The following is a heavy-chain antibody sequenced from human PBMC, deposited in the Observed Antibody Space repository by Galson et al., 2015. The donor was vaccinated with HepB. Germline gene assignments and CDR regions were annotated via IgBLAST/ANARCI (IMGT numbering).Heavy chain of an antibody. D-gene: IGHD1-1*01. V-gene: IGHV3-66*01. CDR1: GFTVSSNY. J-gene: IGHJ4*02. CDR2: IYSGDTS. CDR3: ATTYNFF. Sequence: SLRLSCAASGFTVSSNYMTWVRQAPGKGLEWVSIIYSGDTSYYAGSVKGRFTISRDNSKNTLYLQMNSLRAEDTAVYYCATTYNFFWGQGTLVTVSS.